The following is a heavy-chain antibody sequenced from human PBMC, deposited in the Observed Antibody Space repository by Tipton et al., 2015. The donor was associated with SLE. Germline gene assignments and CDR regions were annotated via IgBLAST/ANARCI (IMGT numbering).Heavy chain of an antibody. CDR1: GGSISSYY. V-gene: IGHV4-59*12. Sequence: LRLSCTVSGGSISSYYWSWIRQHPGKGLEWIGYIYYSGSTYYNPSLKSRVTISVDTSKNQFSLKLSSVTAADTAVYYCARCSTRHYYYYYMDVWGKGTTVTVSS. CDR2: IYYSGST. D-gene: IGHD2-2*01. J-gene: IGHJ6*03. CDR3: ARCSTRHYYYYYMDV.